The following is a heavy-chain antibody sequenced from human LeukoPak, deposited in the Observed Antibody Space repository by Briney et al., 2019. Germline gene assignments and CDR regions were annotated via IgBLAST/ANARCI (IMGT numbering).Heavy chain of an antibody. CDR2: ISSNGGST. CDR1: GLTFSSYS. V-gene: IGHV3-64*01. CDR3: ARGNRFDFDY. Sequence: GGSLRLSCAASGLTFSSYSMNWVRQAPGKGLEYVSAISSNGGSTYYANSVKGRFTISRDNSKNTLYLQMGSLRAEDMAVYYCARGNRFDFDYWGQGTLVTVSS. J-gene: IGHJ4*02.